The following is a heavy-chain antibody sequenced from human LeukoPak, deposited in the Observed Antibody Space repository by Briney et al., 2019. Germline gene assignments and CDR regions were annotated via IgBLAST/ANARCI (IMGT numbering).Heavy chain of an antibody. CDR2: IKQSGSEK. J-gene: IGHJ2*01. D-gene: IGHD6-13*01. Sequence: GRSLRLSCAASGFTFSNYWMSWVRQAPGTGLEWVANIKQSGSEKYYVDSVKGRFTISRDNAKNSLYLQMNSLRAEDTAVYYCARESSIAAAGTFDLWGRGTLVTVSS. CDR1: GFTFSNYW. V-gene: IGHV3-7*04. CDR3: ARESSIAAAGTFDL.